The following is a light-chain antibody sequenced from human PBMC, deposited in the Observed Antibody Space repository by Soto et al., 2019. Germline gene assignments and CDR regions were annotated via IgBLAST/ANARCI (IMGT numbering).Light chain of an antibody. J-gene: IGKJ2*01. CDR1: QSVSSN. CDR2: GAS. CDR3: QQYNNWQYT. V-gene: IGKV3-15*01. Sequence: EIVMTQSPATLSVALGERATLSCRASQSVSSNLAWYQQKPGQAPRLLIYGASTRATGIPARFSGSGSGTEFTLTISSLQSEDFAVYYCQQYNNWQYTFGQGTKLEIK.